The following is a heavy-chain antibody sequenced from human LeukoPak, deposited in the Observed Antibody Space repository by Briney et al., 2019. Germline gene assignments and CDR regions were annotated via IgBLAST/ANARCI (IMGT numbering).Heavy chain of an antibody. CDR1: GGSFSGYY. CDR3: ASRWFGEPSDY. CDR2: INHSGST. Sequence: SETLSLTRAVYGGSFSGYYWSWIRQPPGKGLEWIGEINHSGSTNYNPSLKSRVTISVDTSKNQFSLKLSSVTAADTAVYYCASRWFGEPSDYWGQGTLVTVSS. J-gene: IGHJ4*02. V-gene: IGHV4-34*01. D-gene: IGHD3-10*01.